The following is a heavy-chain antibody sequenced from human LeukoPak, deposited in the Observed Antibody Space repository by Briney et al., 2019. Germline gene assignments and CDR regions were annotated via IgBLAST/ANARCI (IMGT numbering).Heavy chain of an antibody. CDR1: GSTFTSYG. Sequence: ASVTVSRKASGSTFTSYGISWVRQAPGQGLEWMGWISAYNGNTNYAQKLQGRVTMNTDTSTSTAYMELRSLRSDDTAVYYCARIRRSGSWDNYWGQGTLVTVSS. CDR3: ARIRRSGSWDNY. V-gene: IGHV1-18*01. CDR2: ISAYNGNT. D-gene: IGHD5-12*01. J-gene: IGHJ4*02.